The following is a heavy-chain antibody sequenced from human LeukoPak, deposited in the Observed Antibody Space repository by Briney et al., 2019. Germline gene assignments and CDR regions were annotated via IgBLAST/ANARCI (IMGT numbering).Heavy chain of an antibody. V-gene: IGHV5-51*01. D-gene: IGHD6-6*01. J-gene: IGHJ4*02. Sequence: GESLKISCKGSGSRFTSYWIGWVGQMPGKGLEWMGIIYPGDSDTRYSPSFQGQVTISADRSISTAYLQWSSLKASDTAMYYCASSLLGSSTLFDYWGQGTLVTVSS. CDR1: GSRFTSYW. CDR3: ASSLLGSSTLFDY. CDR2: IYPGDSDT.